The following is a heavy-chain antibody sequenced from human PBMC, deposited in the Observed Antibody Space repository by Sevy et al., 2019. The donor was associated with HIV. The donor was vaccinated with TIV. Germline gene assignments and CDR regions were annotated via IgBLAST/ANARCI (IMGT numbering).Heavy chain of an antibody. J-gene: IGHJ4*02. D-gene: IGHD3-22*01. CDR3: ARGGPDYYDSSGYYRAGFDY. CDR2: IYSGGST. Sequence: GGSLRPSCAASGFTVSSNYMSWVRQAPGKGLEWVSVIYSGGSTYYADSVKGRFTISRDNSKNTLYLQMNSLRAEDTAVYYCARGGPDYYDSSGYYRAGFDYWGQGTLVTVSS. CDR1: GFTVSSNY. V-gene: IGHV3-53*01.